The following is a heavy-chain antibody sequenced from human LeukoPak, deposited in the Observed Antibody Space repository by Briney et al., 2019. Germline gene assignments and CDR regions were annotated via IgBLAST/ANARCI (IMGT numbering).Heavy chain of an antibody. J-gene: IGHJ4*02. CDR3: AKSSQSYYFDS. D-gene: IGHD2-2*01. CDR2: ISGSGGST. CDR1: GFTFSVYA. Sequence: GGSLRLSCAASGFTFSVYAMTWVRQAPGKGLEWVSAISGSGGSTYYADSVKGRFTISRDNSKNTLYLQMNSLRAEDTAVYYCAKSSQSYYFDSWGQGTLVTVSS. V-gene: IGHV3-23*01.